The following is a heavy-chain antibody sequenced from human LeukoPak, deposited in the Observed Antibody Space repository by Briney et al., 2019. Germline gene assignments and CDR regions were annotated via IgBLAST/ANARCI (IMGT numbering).Heavy chain of an antibody. CDR2: IRSGSSYI. J-gene: IGHJ4*02. V-gene: IGHV3-21*01. CDR1: GFTFSAYS. CDR3: ARGRGTGYYCEYYPDY. D-gene: IGHD3-9*01. Sequence: GESLRLSCAASGFTFSAYSMNWVRQAPGKGLEWVSSIRSGSSYIYYEDSVKGRFTISRDNAKSSLSLQMNSLRVQATAVYYCARGRGTGYYCEYYPDYWGEGTRVTVS.